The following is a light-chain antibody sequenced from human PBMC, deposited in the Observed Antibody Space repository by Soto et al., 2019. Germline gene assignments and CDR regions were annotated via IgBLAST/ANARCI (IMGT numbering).Light chain of an antibody. CDR1: SSYVGGFNY. CDR3: HSYTSSSTYV. V-gene: IGLV2-14*03. CDR2: DVT. J-gene: IGLJ1*01. Sequence: QSALTQPASVSGSPGQSITISCTGTSSYVGGFNYVSWYQQHPGKAPKLMIYDVTNRPSGVSYRFSGSKSGNTASLTISGLQAEDEADYYCHSYTSSSTYVFGTGTKLTVL.